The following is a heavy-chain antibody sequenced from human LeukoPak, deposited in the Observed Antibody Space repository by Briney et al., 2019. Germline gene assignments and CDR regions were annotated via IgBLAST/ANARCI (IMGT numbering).Heavy chain of an antibody. V-gene: IGHV3-48*02. Sequence: GGSLRLSCSASGFTFSSYAMHWVRQAPGKGLEWVSYISSGSSAISYADSVKGRFTISRDNAKNSLYLQMNSLRDEDTAVYYCARILGFRSDPWGQGTLVTVSS. CDR3: ARILGFRSDP. CDR1: GFTFSSYA. D-gene: IGHD7-27*01. J-gene: IGHJ5*02. CDR2: ISSGSSAI.